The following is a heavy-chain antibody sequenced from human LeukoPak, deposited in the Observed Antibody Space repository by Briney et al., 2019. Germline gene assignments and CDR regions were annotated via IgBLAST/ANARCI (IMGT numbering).Heavy chain of an antibody. D-gene: IGHD3-3*01. CDR3: ARQSKFLGWPHYFAY. CDR1: GGSISSSSYY. V-gene: IGHV4-39*01. Sequence: PSETLSLTCTVSGGSISSSSYYWGWIRQPPGKGLEWIGSIYYSGSTYYNPSLKSRVTISVDTSKNQFSLKLSSVTAADTAVYYWARQSKFLGWPHYFAYGAQETLVPVPS. J-gene: IGHJ4*02. CDR2: IYYSGST.